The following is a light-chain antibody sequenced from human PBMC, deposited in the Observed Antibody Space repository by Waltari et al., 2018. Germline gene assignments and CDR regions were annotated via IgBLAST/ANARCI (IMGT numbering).Light chain of an antibody. J-gene: IGLJ2*01. CDR1: KLGDKY. Sequence: SYELTQPPSVSVSPGQTASITCSGDKLGDKYACWYQQKPGQSPVLVIYQDSKRPSGIPERFSGSNSGNPATLTISGTQAMDEADYDCQAWDSSTVVFGGGTKLTVL. CDR2: QDS. V-gene: IGLV3-1*01. CDR3: QAWDSSTVV.